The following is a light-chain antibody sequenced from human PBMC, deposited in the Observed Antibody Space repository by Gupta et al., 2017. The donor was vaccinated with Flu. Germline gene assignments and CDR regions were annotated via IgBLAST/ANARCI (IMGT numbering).Light chain of an antibody. CDR2: AAS. CDR3: QLSHITPPWT. Sequence: DLQMTQSPSSLSASVGHRGPITRRARPTIGRFINWLQHKPGTAPKLLIYAASSLQSGVASRFSGSGAGTDFTLTIDSLQPEEFATYFSQLSHITPPWTFGQGTKVEI. CDR1: PTIGRF. V-gene: IGKV1-39*01. J-gene: IGKJ1*01.